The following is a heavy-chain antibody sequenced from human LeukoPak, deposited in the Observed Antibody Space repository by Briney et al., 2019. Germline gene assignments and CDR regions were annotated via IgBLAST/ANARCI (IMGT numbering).Heavy chain of an antibody. Sequence: SETLSLTCTVSGGSISSSSYYWVWIRQPPGKGLEWIGSLHYSGRTVYNPSLNSRGTISADTSKNQSSLKLTSVTAADTAVYYCAMYCSTASCSPFDYWGRGTLVTVSS. CDR3: AMYCSTASCSPFDY. J-gene: IGHJ4*02. CDR1: GGSISSSSYY. V-gene: IGHV4-39*01. D-gene: IGHD2-2*01. CDR2: LHYSGRT.